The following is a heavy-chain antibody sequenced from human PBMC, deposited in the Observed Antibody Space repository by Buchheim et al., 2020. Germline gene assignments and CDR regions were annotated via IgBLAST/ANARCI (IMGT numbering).Heavy chain of an antibody. CDR2: ISSSSSYT. D-gene: IGHD6-19*01. J-gene: IGHJ4*02. Sequence: QVQLVESGGGLVKPGGSLRLSCAASGFTFSDYYMSWIRQAPGKGLEWVSYISSSSSYTNYADSVKGRFTISRDNAKNSLYLQMNSLRAEDAAVYYYATRGGYSSGWYVADYFDYWGQGTL. V-gene: IGHV3-11*06. CDR1: GFTFSDYY. CDR3: ATRGGYSSGWYVADYFDY.